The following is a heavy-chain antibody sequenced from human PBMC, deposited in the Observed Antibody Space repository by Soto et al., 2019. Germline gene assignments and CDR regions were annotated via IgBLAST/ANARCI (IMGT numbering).Heavy chain of an antibody. J-gene: IGHJ6*02. Sequence: QVQLVQSGAEVKKPGSSVKVSCKASGGTFSSYVISWVRQAPGQGLEWMGGIPPIFGTPRYAQNSQGRVTITADESTSTAYMELSSLRSEDTAVYYCARDRGLRYYDFWSGFLFYGMDVWGQGTTVTVSS. D-gene: IGHD3-3*01. V-gene: IGHV1-69*01. CDR2: IPPIFGTP. CDR1: GGTFSSYV. CDR3: ARDRGLRYYDFWSGFLFYGMDV.